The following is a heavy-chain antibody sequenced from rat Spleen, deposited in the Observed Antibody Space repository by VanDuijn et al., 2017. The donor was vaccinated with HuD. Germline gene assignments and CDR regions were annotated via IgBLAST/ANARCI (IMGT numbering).Heavy chain of an antibody. D-gene: IGHD1-4*01. CDR1: GFTFSDYA. V-gene: IGHV5-17*01. CDR2: IIYDGSST. Sequence: EVQLVESGGGLVQPGRSLKLSCAASGFTFSDYAMAWVRQAPKKGLEWVATIIYDGSSTYYRDSVKGRFTISRDNAKSTLYLQMDSLRSEDTATYYCARTPGSYYWYFDFWGPGPMVTVSS. CDR3: ARTPGSYYWYFDF. J-gene: IGHJ1*01.